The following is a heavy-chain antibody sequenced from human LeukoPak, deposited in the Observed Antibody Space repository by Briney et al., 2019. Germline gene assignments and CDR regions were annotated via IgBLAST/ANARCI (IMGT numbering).Heavy chain of an antibody. D-gene: IGHD3-22*01. V-gene: IGHV4-59*01. J-gene: IGHJ4*02. CDR1: GGSISGYY. CDR3: ARRDESSGYNYFDY. CDR2: IYYSGST. Sequence: SGTLSLTCTVSGGSISGYYWSWIRQPPGKGLEWIGYIYYSGSTNYNPSLKSRVTISVDTSKNQFSLKLSSVTAADTAVYYCARRDESSGYNYFDYWGQGNLVTVSS.